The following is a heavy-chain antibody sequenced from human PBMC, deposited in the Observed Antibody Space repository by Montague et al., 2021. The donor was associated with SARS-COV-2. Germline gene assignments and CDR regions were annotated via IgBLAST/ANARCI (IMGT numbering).Heavy chain of an antibody. CDR3: ARHFPSGYTFGLDGFDL. CDR1: GGSISSSSYY. V-gene: IGHV4-39*01. D-gene: IGHD5-18*01. J-gene: IGHJ3*01. Sequence: SETLSLTCTVSGGSISSSSYYWGWIRQPPGKGLEWIGSVYYTGSNYYNPSLQSRGTMSVDTSKNQFSLKLSSVTAADTGVYYCARHFPSGYTFGLDGFDLWGQGTMVTVSS. CDR2: VYYTGSN.